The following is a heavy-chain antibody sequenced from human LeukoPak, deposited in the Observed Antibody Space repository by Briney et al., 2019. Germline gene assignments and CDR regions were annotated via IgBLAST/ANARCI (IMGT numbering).Heavy chain of an antibody. J-gene: IGHJ4*02. Sequence: PGGSLRLSCAASGLTFSSYAMSWVRQAPGKGLEWVSAISGSGGSTYYADSVKGRFTISRDNSKNTLYLQMNSLRAEDTAVYYCAKDSKITFGGVIVILPFDYWGQGTLVTVSS. D-gene: IGHD3-16*02. V-gene: IGHV3-23*01. CDR3: AKDSKITFGGVIVILPFDY. CDR2: ISGSGGST. CDR1: GLTFSSYA.